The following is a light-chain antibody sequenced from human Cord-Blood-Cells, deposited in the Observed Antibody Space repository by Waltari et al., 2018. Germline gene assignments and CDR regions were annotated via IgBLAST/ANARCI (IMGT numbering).Light chain of an antibody. CDR3: CSYAGSSTSV. Sequence: QSALTQPASVSGSPGQSITISCPGTSSDVGSYNLVSWYQQHPGKAPKLMIYEGSKRPSGVSNRFSGSKSGNTASPTISGLQAEDEADYYCCSYAGSSTSVFGGGTKLTVL. V-gene: IGLV2-23*01. CDR1: SSDVGSYNL. CDR2: EGS. J-gene: IGLJ3*02.